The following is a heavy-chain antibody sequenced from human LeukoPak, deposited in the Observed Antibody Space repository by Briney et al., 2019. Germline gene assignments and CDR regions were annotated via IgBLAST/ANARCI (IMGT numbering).Heavy chain of an antibody. V-gene: IGHV3-33*01. Sequence: GGSLRLSCAASGFTFNNYGMHWVRQAPGKGLEWVAVIWYDGSNKYYADSVKGRFTISRDNSKNTLYLQMNSLRAEDTAVYYCARDGGGANTLDYWGQGTLVTVSS. D-gene: IGHD1-26*01. J-gene: IGHJ4*02. CDR2: IWYDGSNK. CDR3: ARDGGGANTLDY. CDR1: GFTFNNYG.